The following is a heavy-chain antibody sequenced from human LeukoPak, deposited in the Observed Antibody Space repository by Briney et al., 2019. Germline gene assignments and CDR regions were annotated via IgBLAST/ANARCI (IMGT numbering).Heavy chain of an antibody. J-gene: IGHJ4*02. V-gene: IGHV3-23*01. D-gene: IGHD3-22*01. CDR1: GFTFSSYA. CDR2: ISGSGGST. CDR3: AQSGVVAIDYFDY. Sequence: PGGSLRLSCAASGFTFSSYAMSWVRQAPGKGLEWVSAISGSGGSTYYADSVKGRFTISRDNSKNTLYLQMNSLRAEDTAVYYCAQSGVVAIDYFDYSGQGTLVTVSS.